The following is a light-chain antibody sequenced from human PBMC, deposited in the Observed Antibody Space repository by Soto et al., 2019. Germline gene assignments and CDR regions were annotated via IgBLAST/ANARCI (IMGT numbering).Light chain of an antibody. J-gene: IGKJ1*01. CDR1: ENVRTF. V-gene: IGKV3-11*01. CDR3: QQPSHWHPWT. Sequence: EVVLTQSPATLSLSPGERATLSCRASENVRTFVDWYQQKPGQAPRLLIYGASNRATGIPARLSGSGSGTALPHPISTLDPEDFAVYSGQQPSHWHPWTFGQGTKVEIQ. CDR2: GAS.